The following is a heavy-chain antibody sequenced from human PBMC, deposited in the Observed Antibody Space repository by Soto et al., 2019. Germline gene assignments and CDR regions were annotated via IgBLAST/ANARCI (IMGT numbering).Heavy chain of an antibody. CDR3: ARAPWELLGTYDY. CDR1: GGSISSYY. V-gene: IGHV4-59*01. Sequence: SETLSLTCTVSGGSISSYYWSWIRQPPGKGLEWIGYIYYSGSTNYNPSLKSRVTISVDTSKNQFSLKLSSVTAADTAVYYCARAPWELLGTYDYWGQGTLVT. J-gene: IGHJ4*02. D-gene: IGHD1-26*01. CDR2: IYYSGST.